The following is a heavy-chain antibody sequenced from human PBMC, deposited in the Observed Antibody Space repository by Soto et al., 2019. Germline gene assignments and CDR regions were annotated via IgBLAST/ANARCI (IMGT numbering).Heavy chain of an antibody. V-gene: IGHV3-30*18. CDR3: AKEHTLHNSGWVFDF. CDR1: GFTFSSYG. J-gene: IGHJ4*02. D-gene: IGHD6-19*01. Sequence: QVQLVESGGGVVQPGGSLRLSCAASGFTFSSYGIQWVRQAPGKGLEWVADISYDGSLIYYADSVKGRFTISRDNSKNTLYLQMNSLRVQDTAVYYCAKEHTLHNSGWVFDFWGQGALVTVSP. CDR2: ISYDGSLI.